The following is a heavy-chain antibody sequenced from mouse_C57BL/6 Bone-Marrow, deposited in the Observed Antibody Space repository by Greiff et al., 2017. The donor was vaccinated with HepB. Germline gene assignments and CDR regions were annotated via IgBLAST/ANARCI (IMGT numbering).Heavy chain of an antibody. Sequence: QVQLQQPGTELVKPGASVKLSCKASGYTFTSYWMHWVKQRPGQGLEWIGNINPSNGVTNYNEKFKSKATLTVDKSSSTAYMQLSSLTSEDSAVYYCARSPYYGSSYRYFDVWGTGTTVTVSS. CDR3: ARSPYYGSSYRYFDV. J-gene: IGHJ1*03. CDR2: INPSNGVT. V-gene: IGHV1-53*01. D-gene: IGHD1-1*01. CDR1: GYTFTSYW.